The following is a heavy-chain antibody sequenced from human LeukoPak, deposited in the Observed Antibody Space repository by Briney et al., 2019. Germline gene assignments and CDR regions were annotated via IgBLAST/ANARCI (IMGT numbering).Heavy chain of an antibody. CDR2: IYPGDSDT. D-gene: IGHD2/OR15-2a*01. J-gene: IGHJ4*02. CDR1: GYSFTTYW. V-gene: IGHV5-51*01. Sequence: GGSLQISCKGSGYSFTTYWIGWVRRMPGKGGEWMGIIYPGDSDTRYSPSFQRQVTISADNSISTAYLQCSSLKASDTAMYYCATYSSTFYHDYWGQGTLVTVSS. CDR3: ATYSSTFYHDY.